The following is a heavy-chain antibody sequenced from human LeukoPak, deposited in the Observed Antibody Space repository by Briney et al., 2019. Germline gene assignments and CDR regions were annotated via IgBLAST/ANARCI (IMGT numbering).Heavy chain of an antibody. D-gene: IGHD4-17*01. CDR3: ARFPNYDDYVRDY. CDR1: GYSITTNY. Sequence: PSETLSLTCTVSGYSITTNYWAWIRQSPGTGLEWIGSVYHNGETYYNPSLKSRVTISGDTSKKQFSLKLSSLSAADTAVYYCARFPNYDDYVRDYWGQGILVTVSS. J-gene: IGHJ4*02. CDR2: VYHNGET. V-gene: IGHV4-38-2*02.